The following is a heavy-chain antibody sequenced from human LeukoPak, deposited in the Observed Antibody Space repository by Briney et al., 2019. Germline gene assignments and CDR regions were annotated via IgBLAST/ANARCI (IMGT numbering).Heavy chain of an antibody. J-gene: IGHJ6*03. CDR3: ARGQWLVHLYYYMDV. V-gene: IGHV1-69*01. CDR2: IIPIFGTA. Sequence: GSSVKVSCKASGGTFSSYAISWVRQAPGQGLEWMGGIIPIFGTANYAQKFQGRVTITADESTSTAYMELSSLRSEDTAVYYCARGQWLVHLYYYMDVWGKGTTVTVSS. D-gene: IGHD6-19*01. CDR1: GGTFSSYA.